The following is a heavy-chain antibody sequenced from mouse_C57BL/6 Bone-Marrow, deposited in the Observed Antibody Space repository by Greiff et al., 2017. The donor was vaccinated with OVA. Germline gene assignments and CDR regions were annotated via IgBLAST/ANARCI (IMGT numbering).Heavy chain of an antibody. J-gene: IGHJ2*01. Sequence: VQLQQSGAELVRPGASVKLSCKASGYTFTDYYINWVKQRPGQGLEWIARIYPGSGNTYYNEKFKGKATLTAEKSSSTAYMQLSILTSEDSAVYFCALYYDYDAYYFDYWGQGTTLTVSS. CDR1: GYTFTDYY. CDR2: IYPGSGNT. D-gene: IGHD2-4*01. V-gene: IGHV1-76*01. CDR3: ALYYDYDAYYFDY.